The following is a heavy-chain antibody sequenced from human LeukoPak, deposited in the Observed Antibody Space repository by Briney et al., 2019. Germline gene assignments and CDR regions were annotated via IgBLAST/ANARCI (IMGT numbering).Heavy chain of an antibody. V-gene: IGHV4-34*01. D-gene: IGHD2-2*01. CDR1: GGSFSGYY. CDR3: ARGRDCSSTSCNYGMDV. CDR2: INHSGST. Sequence: PSETLSLTCAVYGGSFSGYYWSWIRQPPGKGLEWIGEINHSGSTNYNPSLKSRVTISVGTSKNQFSLKLSSVTAADTAVYYCARGRDCSSTSCNYGMDVWGQGTTVTVSS. J-gene: IGHJ6*02.